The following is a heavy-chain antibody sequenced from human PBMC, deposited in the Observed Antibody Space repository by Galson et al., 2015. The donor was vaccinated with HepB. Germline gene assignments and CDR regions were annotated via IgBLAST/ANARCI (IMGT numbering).Heavy chain of an antibody. CDR2: ITNSGGRR. D-gene: IGHD4-17*01. J-gene: IGHJ6*02. CDR3: ARVYDGDDAGEDYGMDV. V-gene: IGHV3-23*01. Sequence: SLRLSCAASGFRFNIYDMSWVRQAPGKGLEWVSGITNSGGRRYYAEPGKGRFTISRDNSKNTVFLQMNSLRAEDTAVYYCARVYDGDDAGEDYGMDVWGPGATVTVSS. CDR1: GFRFNIYD.